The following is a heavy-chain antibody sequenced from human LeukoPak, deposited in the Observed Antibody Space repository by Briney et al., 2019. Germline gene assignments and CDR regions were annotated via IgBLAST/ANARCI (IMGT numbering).Heavy chain of an antibody. CDR1: GYTFTSYG. J-gene: IGHJ6*03. D-gene: IGHD3-3*01. CDR2: ISAYNGNT. V-gene: IGHV1-18*01. CDR3: ARELEWLSYYYMDV. Sequence: EASVKVSCKASGYTFTSYGISWVRQAPGQGLEWMGWISAYNGNTNYAQKLQGRITMTTDTSTSTAYMELRSLRSDDTAVYYCARELEWLSYYYMDVWGKGTTVTVSS.